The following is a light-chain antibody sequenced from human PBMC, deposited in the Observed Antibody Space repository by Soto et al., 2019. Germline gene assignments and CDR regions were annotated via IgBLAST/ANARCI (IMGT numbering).Light chain of an antibody. CDR3: QQCRNWPLT. J-gene: IGKJ4*01. V-gene: IGKV3-15*01. Sequence: EIVMTQSPATLSASPGEGATLSCKAGQNVYNNLAWYQQRPGQPPRLLIYDASTRATGISARFSGSGYGTEFTLPISSLQYEDFAVYFCQQCRNWPLTFGGGTKVESK. CDR1: QNVYNN. CDR2: DAS.